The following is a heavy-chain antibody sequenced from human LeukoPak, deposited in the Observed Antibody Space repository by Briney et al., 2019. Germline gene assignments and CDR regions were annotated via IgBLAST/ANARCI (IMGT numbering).Heavy chain of an antibody. CDR2: INHSGTT. D-gene: IGHD3-9*01. Sequence: PSETLSLTCAVYGGSFSGYYWSWIRLPPGKGLEWIGEINHSGTTSYNPSLKSRVTISVDTSKNQFSLKLSSVTAADTAVYYCARRALRYFDWLLSERQYDAFDIWGQGTMVTVSS. CDR3: ARRALRYFDWLLSERQYDAFDI. V-gene: IGHV4-34*01. CDR1: GGSFSGYY. J-gene: IGHJ3*02.